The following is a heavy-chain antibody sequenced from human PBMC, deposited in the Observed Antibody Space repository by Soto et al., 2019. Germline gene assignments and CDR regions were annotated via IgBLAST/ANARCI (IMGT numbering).Heavy chain of an antibody. CDR2: IYYSGST. CDR3: GRVPPTVIQYYFDY. V-gene: IGHV4-61*01. CDR1: GGSVSSGSYY. D-gene: IGHD3-16*02. J-gene: IGHJ4*02. Sequence: SETLSLTCTVSGGSVSSGSYYWSWIRQPPGKGLEWIGYIYYSGSTNYNPSLKGRVTISVDTSKNQFSLKLSSVTAADTAVYYCGRVPPTVIQYYFDYWGREPLVTAS.